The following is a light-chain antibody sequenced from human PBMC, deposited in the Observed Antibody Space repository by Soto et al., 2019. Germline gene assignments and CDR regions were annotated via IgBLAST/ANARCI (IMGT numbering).Light chain of an antibody. CDR1: SSDVGGYNY. Sequence: QSVLTQPASVSGSPGQSITISCTGTSSDVGGYNYVSWYQQHPVKAPKLMIYDVRNRPSGVSNRFSGSKSGNTASLTISGLQAEDEADYYCTSYTGSSTHVFGTGTKLTVL. CDR3: TSYTGSSTHV. V-gene: IGLV2-14*01. J-gene: IGLJ1*01. CDR2: DVR.